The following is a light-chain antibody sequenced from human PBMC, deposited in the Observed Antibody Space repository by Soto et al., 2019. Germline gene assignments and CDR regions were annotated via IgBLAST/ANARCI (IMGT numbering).Light chain of an antibody. J-gene: IGLJ2*01. CDR1: SSDVGGYNY. CDR2: DVS. CDR3: SSYTSTNTLVI. Sequence: QSALTQPASVSGSPGQSVTISCTRTSSDVGGYNYVSWYQQHPGKAPKLLIYDVSHRPSVVSSRFSGSKSGNTASLAISGLQAEDEADYYCSSYTSTNTLVIFGGGTQLTVL. V-gene: IGLV2-14*03.